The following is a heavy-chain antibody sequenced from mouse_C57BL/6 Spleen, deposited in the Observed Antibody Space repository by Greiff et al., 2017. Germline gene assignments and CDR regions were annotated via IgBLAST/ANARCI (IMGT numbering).Heavy chain of an antibody. CDR2: IDPSDRVP. J-gene: IGHJ4*01. CDR3: ARGVYYDYDVGYYYAMDY. V-gene: IGHV1-52*01. Sequence: VQLQQPGAELVRPGSSVKLSCKASGYTFTSYWMHWVKQRPIQGLEWSCNIDPSDRVPHYNQKFKDKDTLTVAKSSSTAYILLSSLTTEDAAIYYCARGVYYDYDVGYYYAMDYWDQRPSVTVSS. CDR1: GYTFTSYW. D-gene: IGHD2-4*01.